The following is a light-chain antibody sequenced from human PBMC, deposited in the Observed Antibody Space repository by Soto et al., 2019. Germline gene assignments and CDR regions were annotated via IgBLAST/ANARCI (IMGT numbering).Light chain of an antibody. J-gene: IGKJ3*01. CDR3: QKYNTGPFT. CDR1: QGIGNF. V-gene: IGKV1-27*01. CDR2: AAS. Sequence: DIQMAQSPSSLSAAVGDRVTITCRASQGIGNFLAWYQQKPGKVPQLLIYAASTLQSGVPSRFSGRGSGTDFTLTINSLQTEDVGTYYCQKYNTGPFTFGPGTKVDIK.